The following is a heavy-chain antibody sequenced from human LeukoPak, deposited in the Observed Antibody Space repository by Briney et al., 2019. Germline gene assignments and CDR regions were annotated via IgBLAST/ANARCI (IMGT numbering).Heavy chain of an antibody. V-gene: IGHV1-69*02. CDR2: IIPILGIA. J-gene: IGHJ5*02. D-gene: IGHD3-9*01. CDR1: GGTFSSYT. CDR3: ARGTSSTPHYDILTGPRGWYDP. Sequence: SVKVSCKASGGTFSSYTISWVRQAPGQGLEWMGRIIPILGIANYAQKFQGRVTITADKSTSTAYMELSSLRSEDTAVYYCARGTSSTPHYDILTGPRGWYDPWGQGTLVTVSS.